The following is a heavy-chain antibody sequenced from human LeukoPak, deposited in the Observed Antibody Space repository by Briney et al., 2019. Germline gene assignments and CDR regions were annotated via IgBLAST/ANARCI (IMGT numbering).Heavy chain of an antibody. CDR3: ARDGILWFGELHDAFDI. Sequence: GGSLRLSCAASGFTFSTYAMTWVRQAPGKGLEWVSYISSSGSTIYYADSVKGRFTISRDNAKNSLYLQMNSLRAEDTAVYYCARDGILWFGELHDAFDIWGQGTMVTVSS. CDR2: ISSSGSTI. D-gene: IGHD3-10*01. CDR1: GFTFSTYA. V-gene: IGHV3-48*04. J-gene: IGHJ3*02.